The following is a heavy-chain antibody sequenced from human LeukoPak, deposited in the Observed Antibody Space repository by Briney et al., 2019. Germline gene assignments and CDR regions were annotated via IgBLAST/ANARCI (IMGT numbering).Heavy chain of an antibody. D-gene: IGHD6-6*01. CDR3: AKPPGGSLYSFNY. V-gene: IGHV1-24*01. CDR1: GYTLTELS. Sequence: GASVKVSCKVSGYTLTELSMHWVRQAPGKGLEWMGGFDPEDGETIYAQKFQGRVTMTRDTSTSTVYMELSSLRSEDTAVYYCAKPPGGSLYSFNYWGKEPLSPSPQ. CDR2: FDPEDGET. J-gene: IGHJ4*01.